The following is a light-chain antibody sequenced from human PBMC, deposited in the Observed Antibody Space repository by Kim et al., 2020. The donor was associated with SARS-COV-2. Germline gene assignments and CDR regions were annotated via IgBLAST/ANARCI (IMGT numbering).Light chain of an antibody. CDR3: QHYNNWPLG. Sequence: GSPGKTSTLSCRASQSVSSNLAGFQQKPGQSPRRLMYGASTRATGIPARFSGSGSGTDFTLTISSLQSEDFAVYYCQHYNNWPLGFGGGTKVDIK. CDR1: QSVSSN. V-gene: IGKV3-15*01. J-gene: IGKJ4*01. CDR2: GAS.